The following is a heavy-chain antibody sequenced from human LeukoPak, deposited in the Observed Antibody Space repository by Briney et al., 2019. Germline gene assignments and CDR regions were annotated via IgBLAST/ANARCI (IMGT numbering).Heavy chain of an antibody. CDR3: ASGRASYQPFDF. CDR2: ICISTI. J-gene: IGHJ4*02. V-gene: IGHV3-48*04. D-gene: IGHD1-26*01. Sequence: PGGSLRLSCAASGFTLSSYNMNWVRQAPGKGLEWVSYICISTIYYSDSVKGRFTISRDNANNSLYLQMNSLRAEATAVYYCASGRASYQPFDFWGQGTLVTVSS. CDR1: GFTLSSYN.